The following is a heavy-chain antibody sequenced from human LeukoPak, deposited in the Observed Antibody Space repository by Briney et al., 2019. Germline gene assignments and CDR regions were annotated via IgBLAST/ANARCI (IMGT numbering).Heavy chain of an antibody. CDR3: ARGRITGTAFDY. Sequence: SQTLSLTCTVSGGSISSGDYYWSWIRQPPGEGLEWIGYIYYSGSTYYNPSLKSRVTISVDTSKNQFSLKLSSVTAADTAVYYCARGRITGTAFDYWGQGTLVTVSS. V-gene: IGHV4-30-4*01. D-gene: IGHD1-7*01. CDR1: GGSISSGDYY. J-gene: IGHJ4*02. CDR2: IYYSGST.